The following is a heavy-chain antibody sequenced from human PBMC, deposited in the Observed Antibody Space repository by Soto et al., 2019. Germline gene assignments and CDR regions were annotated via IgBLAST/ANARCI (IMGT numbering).Heavy chain of an antibody. CDR2: ISAYNGNT. V-gene: IGHV1-18*01. CDR1: CYTFPSYG. D-gene: IGHD2-2*02. CDR3: ARDPKIEHIVVVPAAIRGYYYYGMDV. J-gene: IGHJ6*02. Sequence: SVEVSFRDSCYTFPSYGISWVRQAPVQGLEWKGWISAYNGNTNYAQKLQGRVTMTTDTSTSTAYMELRSLRSDDTAVYYCARDPKIEHIVVVPAAIRGYYYYGMDVWGQGTTVTVSS.